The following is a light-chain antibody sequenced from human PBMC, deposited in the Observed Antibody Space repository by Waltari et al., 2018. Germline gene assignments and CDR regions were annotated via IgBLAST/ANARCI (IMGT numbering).Light chain of an antibody. J-gene: IGLJ2*01. CDR1: SSDVGSYNL. Sequence: QSALTQPASVSGSPGQSITISCTGTSSDVGSYNLVSWYQQHPGKAPKLMIYEGSKRPSGVSNRCSGSKSGNTASLTISGLQAEDEALYFCSSYARSDNSVLFGGGTQLSVL. CDR3: SSYARSDNSVL. V-gene: IGLV2-23*01. CDR2: EGS.